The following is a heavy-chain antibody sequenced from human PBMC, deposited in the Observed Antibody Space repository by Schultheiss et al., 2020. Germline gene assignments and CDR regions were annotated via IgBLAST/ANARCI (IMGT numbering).Heavy chain of an antibody. Sequence: SETLSLTCTVSGYSTSSGYYWGWIRQPPGKGLEWIGSLFHSGYTYYTPSLKSRVTVSVDRSKNQFSLKVSSVTAADTAVYYCASRGGSGSYGWFDPWGQGVLGTVSS. D-gene: IGHD3-10*01. CDR3: ASRGGSGSYGWFDP. CDR2: LFHSGYT. V-gene: IGHV4-38-2*02. J-gene: IGHJ5*02. CDR1: GYSTSSGYY.